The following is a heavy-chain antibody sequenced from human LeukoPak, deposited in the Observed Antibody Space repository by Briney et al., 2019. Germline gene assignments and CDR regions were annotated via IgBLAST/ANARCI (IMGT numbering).Heavy chain of an antibody. J-gene: IGHJ4*02. CDR2: IRFDGSTK. CDR3: AQPDF. Sequence: HAGGSLRLSCVASGITFRSSSMHWVRQAPGKGLEWLAFIRFDGSTKYYADSVKGRFTVSRDNSKSTPYLQMNSLRAEDTAVYYCAQPDFWGQGTLVTVSS. CDR1: GITFRSSS. V-gene: IGHV3-30*02.